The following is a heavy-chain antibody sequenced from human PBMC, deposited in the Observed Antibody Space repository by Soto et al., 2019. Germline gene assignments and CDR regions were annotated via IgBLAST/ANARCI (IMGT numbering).Heavy chain of an antibody. V-gene: IGHV3-74*01. CDR3: THCSGESCHGGYFGMDV. D-gene: IGHD2-15*01. CDR1: GFTFSGCW. J-gene: IGHJ6*02. Sequence: PGGSLRLSCAGSGFTFSGCWMHWVRQSPGKGLVWVSRINSDGTTTAYADSVKGRFTISRDNSKNTLYLQMSSLRAEDTAVYYCTHCSGESCHGGYFGMDVWGQGTTVTVSS. CDR2: INSDGTTT.